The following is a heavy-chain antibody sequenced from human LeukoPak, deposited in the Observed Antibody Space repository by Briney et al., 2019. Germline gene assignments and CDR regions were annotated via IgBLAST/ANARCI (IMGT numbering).Heavy chain of an antibody. CDR2: IYYSGST. CDR3: ARGYDSSGYLSLYYYYGMDV. Sequence: SETLSLTRTVSGGSISSYYWSWIRQPPGKGLEWIGYIYYSGSTNYNPSLKSRVTISVDTSKNQFSLKLSSATAADTAVYYCARGYDSSGYLSLYYYYGMDVWGQGTTVTVSS. J-gene: IGHJ6*02. D-gene: IGHD3-22*01. CDR1: GGSISSYY. V-gene: IGHV4-59*01.